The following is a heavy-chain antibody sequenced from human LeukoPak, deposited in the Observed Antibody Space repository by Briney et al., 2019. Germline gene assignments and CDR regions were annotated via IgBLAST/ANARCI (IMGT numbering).Heavy chain of an antibody. D-gene: IGHD4-17*01. V-gene: IGHV3-21*01. J-gene: IGHJ4*02. CDR3: ARDSDYGDLLY. Sequence: AGGSLRLSCGASGFTFNNYGMNWVRQAPGKGLEWVSAISGSGDNTYYADSVKGRFTISRDNAKNSLYLQMNSLRAEDTAVYYCARDSDYGDLLYWGQGTLVTVSS. CDR1: GFTFNNYG. CDR2: ISGSGDNT.